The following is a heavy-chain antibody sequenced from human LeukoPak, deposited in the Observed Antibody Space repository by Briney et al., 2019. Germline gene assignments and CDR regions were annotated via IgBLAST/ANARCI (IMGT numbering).Heavy chain of an antibody. Sequence: SQTLSVTCTVSGGSISSGSYYWSWIRQPAGKGLEWIGRIYTSGSTNYNPSLKSRVTISVDTSKNQFSLKLSSVTAADTAVYYCARKWDLWGQGTMVTVSS. J-gene: IGHJ3*01. CDR2: IYTSGST. V-gene: IGHV4-61*02. D-gene: IGHD1-26*01. CDR3: ARKWDL. CDR1: GGSISSGSYY.